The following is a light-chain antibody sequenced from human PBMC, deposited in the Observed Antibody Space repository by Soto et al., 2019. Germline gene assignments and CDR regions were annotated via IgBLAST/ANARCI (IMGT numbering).Light chain of an antibody. J-gene: IGKJ5*01. CDR3: QQYGNSPIT. CDR2: GTS. Sequence: EVVLTQSPGTLSLSLGERATLXXRASERIYSAYLGWYQQKPGQAPRIXIYGTSSRATGIPDRFSGSGAGTDFTLTISRLEPEDFAVYYCQQYGNSPITFGQGTRLEIK. V-gene: IGKV3-20*01. CDR1: ERIYSAY.